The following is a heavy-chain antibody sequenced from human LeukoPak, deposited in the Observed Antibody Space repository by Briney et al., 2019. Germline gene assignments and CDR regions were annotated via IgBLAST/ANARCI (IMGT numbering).Heavy chain of an antibody. J-gene: IGHJ4*02. Sequence: GGSLRLSCAASGFTFSSYGMHWVRQAPGKGLEWVAVISYDGSNKYYADSVKGRFTISRDNAKNSLYLQMNSLRAEDTAVYYCARPGSARYSYGPPGDYWGQGTLVTVSS. D-gene: IGHD5-18*01. V-gene: IGHV3-30*03. CDR3: ARPGSARYSYGPPGDY. CDR1: GFTFSSYG. CDR2: ISYDGSNK.